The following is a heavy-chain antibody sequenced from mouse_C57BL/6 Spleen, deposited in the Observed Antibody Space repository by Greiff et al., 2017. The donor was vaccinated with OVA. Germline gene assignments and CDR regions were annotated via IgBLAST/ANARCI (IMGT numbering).Heavy chain of an antibody. CDR1: GYTFTSYW. CDR2: IDPSDSYT. CDR3: ARGEPSYWYCDV. V-gene: IGHV1-69*01. Sequence: QVQLQQPGAELVMPGASVKLSCKASGYTFTSYWMHWVKQRPGQGLEWIGEIDPSDSYTNYNQKFKGKSTLTVDKSSSTAYLQLSSLTSADPTVSDCARGEPSYWYCDVWGTGTTVTVSS. J-gene: IGHJ1*03.